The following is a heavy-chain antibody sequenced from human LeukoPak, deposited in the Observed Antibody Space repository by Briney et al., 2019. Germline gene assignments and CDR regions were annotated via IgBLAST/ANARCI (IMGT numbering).Heavy chain of an antibody. CDR3: VKTSPYGGNPS. CDR1: GFTFSSYA. D-gene: IGHD4-23*01. J-gene: IGHJ4*02. Sequence: GGSLRLSCAASGFTFSSYAMSWVRQAPGKGLEWVSAISGSGGSTYYAYSVKGRFTISRDNSKNTLYLQMNSLRAEDTAVYYCVKTSPYGGNPSWGQGTLVTVSS. V-gene: IGHV3-23*01. CDR2: ISGSGGST.